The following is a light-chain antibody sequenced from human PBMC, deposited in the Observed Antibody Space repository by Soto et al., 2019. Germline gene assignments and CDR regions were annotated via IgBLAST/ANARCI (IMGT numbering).Light chain of an antibody. V-gene: IGKV3-20*01. CDR1: QSVSSSY. CDR3: QQYGSSPSWT. CDR2: GAS. Sequence: EIVLTQSPGTLSLSPGERATLSCRASQSVSSSYLAWYQQKPGQAPRLLIYGASSRATGIPDRFSGSGSGTDFTLTISRLEPEDFVVYYGQQYGSSPSWTVGQGTKVEIK. J-gene: IGKJ1*01.